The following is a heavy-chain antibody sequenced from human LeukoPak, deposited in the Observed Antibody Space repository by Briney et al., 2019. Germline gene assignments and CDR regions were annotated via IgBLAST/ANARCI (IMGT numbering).Heavy chain of an antibody. D-gene: IGHD1-26*01. V-gene: IGHV3-30*18. CDR3: AKSVVGATTFQDY. CDR2: ISYDGSNK. CDR1: GFTFSSYG. Sequence: GGFLRLSCAASGFTFSSYGMHWVRQAPGKGLEWVAVISYDGSNKYYADSVKGRFTISRDNSKNTLYLQMNSLRAEDTAVYYCAKSVVGATTFQDYWGQGTLVTVSS. J-gene: IGHJ4*02.